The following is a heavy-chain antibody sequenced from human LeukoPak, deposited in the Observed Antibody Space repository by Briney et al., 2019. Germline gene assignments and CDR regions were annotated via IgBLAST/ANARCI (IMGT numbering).Heavy chain of an antibody. D-gene: IGHD3-10*01. CDR2: ISAYNGNT. V-gene: IGHV1-18*04. CDR3: ARGTNGYYFDY. Sequence: GASVKVSCKASGYTFTGYYMHSVRQAPGQGLEWMGWISAYNGNTNYAQKLQGRVTMTTDTSTSTAYMELRSLRSDDTAVYYCARGTNGYYFDYWGQGTLVTVSS. CDR1: GYTFTGYY. J-gene: IGHJ4*02.